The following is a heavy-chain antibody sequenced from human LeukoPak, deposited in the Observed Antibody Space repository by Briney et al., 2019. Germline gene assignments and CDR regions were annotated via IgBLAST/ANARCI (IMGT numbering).Heavy chain of an antibody. CDR2: ISGSGGST. V-gene: IGHV3-23*01. D-gene: IGHD1-1*01. CDR3: AKDRTGTTGRDWLDP. J-gene: IGHJ5*02. CDR1: GFTFSSYA. Sequence: GGSLRLSCAASGFTFSSYAMSWVRQAPGKGLEWVSAISGSGGSTYYADSVKGRFTISRDKSKNTLYLQMNSLRAEDTAVYYCAKDRTGTTGRDWLDPWGQGILVTVSS.